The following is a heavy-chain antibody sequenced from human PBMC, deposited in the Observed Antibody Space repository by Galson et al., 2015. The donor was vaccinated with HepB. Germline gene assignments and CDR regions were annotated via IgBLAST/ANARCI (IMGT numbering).Heavy chain of an antibody. CDR2: IWYDGSNK. Sequence: SLRLSCAASGFTFSSYGMHWVRQAPGKGLEWVAVIWYDGSNKYYADSVKGRFTISRDNSKNTLYLQMNSLRAEDTAVYYCARVSTIAAAGTWYFDLWGRGTLVTVSS. D-gene: IGHD6-13*01. J-gene: IGHJ2*01. CDR3: ARVSTIAAAGTWYFDL. CDR1: GFTFSSYG. V-gene: IGHV3-33*01.